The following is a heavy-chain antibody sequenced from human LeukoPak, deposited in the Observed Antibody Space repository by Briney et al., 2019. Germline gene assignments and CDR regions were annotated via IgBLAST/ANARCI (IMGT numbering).Heavy chain of an antibody. J-gene: IGHJ5*02. CDR2: ISSSSSYI. V-gene: IGHV3-21*01. CDR3: ARAGATYYDFWSGYYPYNWFDP. Sequence: PGGSLRLSCAASGFTFSSYSMNWVRQAPGKGLEWVSSISSSSSYIYYADSVKGRFTISRDNAKNSLYLQMNSLRAEDTAVYYCARAGATYYDFWSGYYPYNWFDPWGQGTLVTVSS. CDR1: GFTFSSYS. D-gene: IGHD3-3*01.